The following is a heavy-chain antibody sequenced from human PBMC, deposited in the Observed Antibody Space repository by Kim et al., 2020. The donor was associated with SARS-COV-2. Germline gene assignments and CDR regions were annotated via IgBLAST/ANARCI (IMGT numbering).Heavy chain of an antibody. V-gene: IGHV3-23*01. CDR3: AKDKGVLLWFGELLNANPNNWFDP. CDR1: GFTFSSYA. CDR2: ISGSGGST. Sequence: GGSLRLSCAASGFTFSSYAMSWVRQAPGKGLEWVSAISGSGGSTYYADSVKGRVTISRDNSKNTLYMQMNSLRAEDTPVDYCAKDKGVLLWFGELLNANPNNWFDPWGQGTLVTVSS. J-gene: IGHJ5*02. D-gene: IGHD3-10*01.